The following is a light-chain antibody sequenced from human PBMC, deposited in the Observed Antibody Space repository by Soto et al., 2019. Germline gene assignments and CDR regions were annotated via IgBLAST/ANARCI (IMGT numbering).Light chain of an antibody. CDR1: QNIRSY. Sequence: DIQMTPSPSSLSASVGDRVTITCRASQNIRSYLNWYQQTPGKAPKLLIYAAYSLPSGVPSRFSVCGSVTDFTLTISSLQAEDFATYYCQQSSKTPYTFGQGTQLEIK. V-gene: IGKV1-39*01. CDR3: QQSSKTPYT. CDR2: AAY. J-gene: IGKJ2*01.